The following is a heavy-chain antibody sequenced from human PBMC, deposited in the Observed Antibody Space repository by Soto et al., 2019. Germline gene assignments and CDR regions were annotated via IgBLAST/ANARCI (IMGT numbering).Heavy chain of an antibody. D-gene: IGHD3-3*01. Sequence: GGSLRLSCAASGFTFSSYWMHWVRQAPGEGLVWVSRISSDGSSTTYADSVKGRFTISRDNAQNTLYLQMNSLRAEDTAVYYCEKDLTEYYDFWSGYLPYSRMDVWCQGTKVTVSS. CDR2: ISSDGSST. CDR3: EKDLTEYYDFWSGYLPYSRMDV. V-gene: IGHV3-74*01. CDR1: GFTFSSYW. J-gene: IGHJ6*02.